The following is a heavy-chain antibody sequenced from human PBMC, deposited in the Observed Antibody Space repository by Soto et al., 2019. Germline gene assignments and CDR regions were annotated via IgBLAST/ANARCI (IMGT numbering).Heavy chain of an antibody. Sequence: VSVEVSCKASGYTFTRLDINWVRQATGQGLEWMGWLSPNSGKAGYAKKFQGRVTMSMNTSISTAYMELSGLTSDDTATYYCARGDLVGNPDYWGQGTLVTVSS. CDR2: LSPNSGKA. CDR1: GYTFTRLD. CDR3: ARGDLVGNPDY. J-gene: IGHJ4*02. D-gene: IGHD2-8*02. V-gene: IGHV1-8*01.